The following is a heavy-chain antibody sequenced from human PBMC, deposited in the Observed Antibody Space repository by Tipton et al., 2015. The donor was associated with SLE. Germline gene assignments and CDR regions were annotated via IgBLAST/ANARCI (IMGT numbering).Heavy chain of an antibody. CDR2: IYRSGST. J-gene: IGHJ3*02. D-gene: IGHD6-13*01. CDR1: GFSISSGYY. V-gene: IGHV4-38-2*02. Sequence: TLSLTCTVSGFSISSGYYWGWMRQSPGKGLEWIGSIYRSGSTYYTPSLRSRVTISLDTSMNQFSLRLTSLTAADTAVYYCARVVYSFSDAFDIWGQGTLVTVSS. CDR3: ARVVYSFSDAFDI.